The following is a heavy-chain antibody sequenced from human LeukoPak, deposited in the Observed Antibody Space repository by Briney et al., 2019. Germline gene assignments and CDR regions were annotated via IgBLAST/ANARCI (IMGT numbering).Heavy chain of an antibody. V-gene: IGHV4-34*01. CDR3: ARDLGCSGGSCYFDAFDI. CDR1: GGSFSGYY. J-gene: IGHJ3*02. D-gene: IGHD2-15*01. Sequence: PSETLSLTCAVYGGSFSGYYWSWIRQPPGKGLEWIGEINHSGSTNYNPSLKSRVTISVDTSKNQFSLKLSSVTAADTAVYYCARDLGCSGGSCYFDAFDIWGQGTMVTVSS. CDR2: INHSGST.